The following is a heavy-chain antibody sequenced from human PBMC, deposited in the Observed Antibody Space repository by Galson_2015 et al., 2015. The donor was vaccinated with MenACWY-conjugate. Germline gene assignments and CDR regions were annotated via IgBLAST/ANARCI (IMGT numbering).Heavy chain of an antibody. V-gene: IGHV3-30*02. CDR2: IRHGGNNY. CDR1: GFTFSIYG. J-gene: IGHJ4*02. Sequence: SLRLSCAASGFTFSIYGMHWVRQAPGKGLEWLAFIRHGGNNYYYADSVEGRFTISRDNSKNTLYLQINSLRPEDTAVYYCARAQGIAVSGYFDYWGRGTLVSVSS. CDR3: ARAQGIAVSGYFDY. D-gene: IGHD6-19*01.